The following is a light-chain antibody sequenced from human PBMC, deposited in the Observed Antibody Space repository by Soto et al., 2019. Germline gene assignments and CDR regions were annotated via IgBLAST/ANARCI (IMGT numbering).Light chain of an antibody. Sequence: LSQGERATLSCRASQSVSSHLAWYQQKPGQAPRLLIYDASNRATGIPARFSGSGSGTDFTLTISSLEPEDFAVYYCQQRSYWPPTFGQGTKVDI. V-gene: IGKV3-11*01. CDR1: QSVSSH. CDR2: DAS. J-gene: IGKJ1*01. CDR3: QQRSYWPPT.